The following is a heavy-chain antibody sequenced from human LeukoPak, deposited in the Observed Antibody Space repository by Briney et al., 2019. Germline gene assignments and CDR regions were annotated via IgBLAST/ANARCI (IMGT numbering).Heavy chain of an antibody. J-gene: IGHJ4*02. Sequence: SETLSLTCTVSGGSISSSSYYWGWIRQPPGKGLEWIGSIYYSGSTYYNPSLKSRVTISVDTSKNQFSLKLSSVTAADTAVYYCARIARGSPNDYWGRGTLVTVSS. CDR3: ARIARGSPNDY. D-gene: IGHD3-10*01. V-gene: IGHV4-39*01. CDR2: IYYSGST. CDR1: GGSISSSSYY.